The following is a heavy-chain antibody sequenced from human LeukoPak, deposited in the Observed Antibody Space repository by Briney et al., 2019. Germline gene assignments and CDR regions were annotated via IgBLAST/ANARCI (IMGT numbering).Heavy chain of an antibody. V-gene: IGHV3-23*01. CDR3: AKDLLRRITMVRGVITYAFDI. J-gene: IGHJ3*02. CDR1: GFTFSSYA. Sequence: TGGSLRLSCAASGFTFSSYAMSWVRQAPGKGLEWVSAISGSGGSTYYADSVKGRFTISRDNSKNTLYLQMNSLRAEDTAVYYCAKDLLRRITMVRGVITYAFDIWGQGTMVTVSS. D-gene: IGHD3-10*01. CDR2: ISGSGGST.